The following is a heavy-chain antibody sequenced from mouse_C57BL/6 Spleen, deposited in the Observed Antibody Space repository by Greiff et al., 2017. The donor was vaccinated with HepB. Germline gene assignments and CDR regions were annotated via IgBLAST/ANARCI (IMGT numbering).Heavy chain of an antibody. Sequence: VQLQQPGAELVKPGASVKLSCKASGYTFTSYWMHWVKQRPGRGLEWIGRIDPNSGGTKYNEKFKSKATLTVDKPSSTAYMQRSSLTSEDSAVYYCARYPDYYGSSPYYAMDYWGQGTSVTVSS. CDR3: ARYPDYYGSSPYYAMDY. CDR2: IDPNSGGT. J-gene: IGHJ4*01. V-gene: IGHV1-72*01. D-gene: IGHD1-1*01. CDR1: GYTFTSYW.